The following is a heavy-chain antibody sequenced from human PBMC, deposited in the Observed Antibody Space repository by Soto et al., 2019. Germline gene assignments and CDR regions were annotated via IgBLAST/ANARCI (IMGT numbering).Heavy chain of an antibody. CDR2: TYYRSKWYN. J-gene: IGHJ4*02. V-gene: IGHV6-1*01. CDR3: ARNFMDEDSSPFDY. CDR1: GDSVSSNSAA. Sequence: KQSQTLSLTCAISGDSVSSNSAAWNWIRQSPSRGLEWLGRTYYRSKWYNDYAVSVKSRITINPDTSKNQFSLQLNSVTPEDTAVYYCARNFMDEDSSPFDYWGQGTLVTVSS. D-gene: IGHD6-6*01.